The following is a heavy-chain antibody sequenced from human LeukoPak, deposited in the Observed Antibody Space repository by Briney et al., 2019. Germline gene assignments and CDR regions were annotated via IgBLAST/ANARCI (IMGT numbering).Heavy chain of an antibody. D-gene: IGHD2-21*02. CDR3: AVGSDCSS. V-gene: IGHV3-23*01. CDR1: GLTFPNYA. J-gene: IGHJ5*02. CDR2: IKADGATT. Sequence: GGSLRLSCTASGLTFPNYAMSWVRQAPGKGLEWVSSIKADGATTYYADSVKGRFTLSRDNSKNTLFLQLSSLRAEDTAVYYCAVGSDCSSWGQGTLVAVSS.